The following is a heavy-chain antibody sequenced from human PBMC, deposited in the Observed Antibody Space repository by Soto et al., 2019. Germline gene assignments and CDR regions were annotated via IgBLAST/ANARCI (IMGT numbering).Heavy chain of an antibody. CDR1: GFTFDDYG. D-gene: IGHD5-12*01. Sequence: GGSLRLSCAASGFTFDDYGMSWVRQAPGKGLEWVSGINWNGGSTGYADSVKGRFTISRDNAKNSLYLQMNSLRAEDTALYHCARDSGGLDYVYAFDIWGQGTMVTVSS. V-gene: IGHV3-20*01. CDR3: ARDSGGLDYVYAFDI. CDR2: INWNGGST. J-gene: IGHJ3*02.